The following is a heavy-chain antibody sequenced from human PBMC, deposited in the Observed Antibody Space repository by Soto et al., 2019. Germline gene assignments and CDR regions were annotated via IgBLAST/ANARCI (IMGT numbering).Heavy chain of an antibody. D-gene: IGHD3-3*01. CDR1: GFTFSIYA. J-gene: IGHJ6*02. V-gene: IGHV3-23*01. CDR3: AAGIPHTYYDFWSGPHGYYGMDV. CDR2: IGGGNDDT. Sequence: GSLRLSCAASGFTFSIYAMSWVRQAPGKGLEWVSGIGGGNDDTYYADSVKGRFTISRDNSKSTLSLQMNGLRSEDTAVYYCAAGIPHTYYDFWSGPHGYYGMDVWGQGTTVTVSS.